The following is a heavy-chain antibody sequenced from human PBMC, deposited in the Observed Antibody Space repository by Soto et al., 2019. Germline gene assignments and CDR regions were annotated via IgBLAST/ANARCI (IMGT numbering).Heavy chain of an antibody. V-gene: IGHV3-21*01. CDR2: ISSSSSYI. Sequence: GGSLRLSCAASGFTFSSYSMNWVRQAPGKGLEWVSSISSSSSYIYYADSVKGRFTISRDNAKNSLYLQMNSLRAEDTAVYYCARDPFIGINSSSWYVGWFDPWGQGTLVTVSS. D-gene: IGHD6-13*01. CDR3: ARDPFIGINSSSWYVGWFDP. CDR1: GFTFSSYS. J-gene: IGHJ5*02.